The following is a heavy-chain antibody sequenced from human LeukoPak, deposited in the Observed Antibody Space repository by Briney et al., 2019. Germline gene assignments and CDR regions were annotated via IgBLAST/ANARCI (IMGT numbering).Heavy chain of an antibody. CDR2: IIPIFGTA. D-gene: IGHD3-10*01. CDR1: GGTFSSYA. CDR3: ARDSYPREGWFDP. Sequence: VKVSCKASGGTFSSYAISWVRQAPGQGLEWMGGIIPIFGTANYAQKFQGRVTITTDESTSTAYMELNSLRSEDTAVYYCARDSYPREGWFDPWGQGTLVTVSS. V-gene: IGHV1-69*05. J-gene: IGHJ5*02.